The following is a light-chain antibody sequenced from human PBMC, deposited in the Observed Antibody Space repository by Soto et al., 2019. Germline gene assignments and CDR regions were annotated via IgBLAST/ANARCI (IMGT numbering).Light chain of an antibody. Sequence: EIIFTQSPDTLSFSPGERATLSCRASQTVSSNYLAWCQQRPGQAPRLLIYGASTRAAGIPDRFSGSGSGTDFTLTITRLEPEDSAVYFCQQYTGPSTTFGQGTRLEIK. V-gene: IGKV3-20*01. J-gene: IGKJ5*01. CDR2: GAS. CDR1: QTVSSNY. CDR3: QQYTGPSTT.